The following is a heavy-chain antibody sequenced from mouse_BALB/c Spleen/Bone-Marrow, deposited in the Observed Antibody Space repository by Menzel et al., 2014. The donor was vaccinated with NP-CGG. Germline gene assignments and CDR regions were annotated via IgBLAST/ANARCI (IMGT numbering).Heavy chain of an antibody. CDR3: AREIINDYHWYFDV. D-gene: IGHD2-4*01. CDR2: IRNKANGYTT. CDR1: GFTFTDYY. V-gene: IGHV7-3*02. J-gene: IGHJ1*01. Sequence: EVMLVESGGGLVQPGGSLRLSCATSGFTFTDYYMSWVGQPPGKALEWLGFIRNKANGYTTEDSASVRGRFTISRDNSQNILYLQMNTLRAEDSASYYCAREIINDYHWYFDVWGAGTTVTVSS.